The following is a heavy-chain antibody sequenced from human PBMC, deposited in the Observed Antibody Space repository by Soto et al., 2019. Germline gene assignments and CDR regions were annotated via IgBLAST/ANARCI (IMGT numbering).Heavy chain of an antibody. D-gene: IGHD1-20*01. CDR3: ARYKSNYYYGMDV. CDR1: GGSISSYY. CDR2: IYYSGIT. Sequence: QVQLQESGPGLVKPSETLSLTCTVSGGSISSYYWSWLRQPPGKGLEWIGYIYYSGITNYNPSLKSRVTISVDTSKNQFSLKLSSVTAADTAVYYCARYKSNYYYGMDVWGQGTTVTVSS. J-gene: IGHJ6*02. V-gene: IGHV4-59*01.